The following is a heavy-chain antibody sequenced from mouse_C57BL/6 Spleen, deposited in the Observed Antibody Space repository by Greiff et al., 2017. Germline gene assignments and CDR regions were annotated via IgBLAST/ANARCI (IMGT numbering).Heavy chain of an antibody. D-gene: IGHD2-1*01. CDR2: IRSKSNNYAT. J-gene: IGHJ2*01. CDR1: GFSFNTYA. CDR3: VRQIYYGYFDY. V-gene: IGHV10-1*01. Sequence: EVQVVESGGGLVQPKGSLKLSCAASGFSFNTYAMNWVRQAPGKGLEWVARIRSKSNNYATYYADSVKDRFTISRDDSESMLYLQMNNLETEDTAMYYCVRQIYYGYFDYWGQGTTLTVSS.